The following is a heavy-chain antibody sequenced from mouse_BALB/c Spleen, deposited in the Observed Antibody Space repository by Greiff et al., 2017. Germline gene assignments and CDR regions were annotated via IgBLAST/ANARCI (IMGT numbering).Heavy chain of an antibody. Sequence: EVKLMESGGGLVQPGGSLRLSCATSGFTFSDFYMAWVRQPPGKRLEWIAASRNKANDYTTEYSASVKGRFIVSRDTSQSILYLQMNALRAEDTAIYYCARDGNGQRGYAMDYWGQGTSVTVSS. V-gene: IGHV7-1*02. CDR2: SRNKANDYTT. CDR3: ARDGNGQRGYAMDY. J-gene: IGHJ4*01. CDR1: GFTFSDFY.